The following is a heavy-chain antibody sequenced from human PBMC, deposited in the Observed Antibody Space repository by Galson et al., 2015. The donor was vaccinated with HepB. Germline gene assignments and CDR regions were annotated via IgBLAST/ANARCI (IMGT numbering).Heavy chain of an antibody. CDR3: ARRLSNPRYSNSVYYFHY. Sequence: SETLSLTCTVSGGSIDNSFYYWGWIRQPPGKGLEWIGTIYYSGTTYYNPSLKSRVTMSVDTSKDQFSLNLSSVTAADTAVYYCARRLSNPRYSNSVYYFHYWGQGTLVTVSS. J-gene: IGHJ4*02. CDR2: IYYSGTT. CDR1: GGSIDNSFYY. V-gene: IGHV4-39*01. D-gene: IGHD4-11*01.